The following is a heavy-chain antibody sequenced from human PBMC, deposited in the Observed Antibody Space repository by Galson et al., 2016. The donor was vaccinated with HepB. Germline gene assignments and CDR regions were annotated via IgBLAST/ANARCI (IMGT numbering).Heavy chain of an antibody. D-gene: IGHD1-1*01. J-gene: IGHJ6*02. CDR1: GGSISSGGYY. CDR2: IYYNGYT. CDR3: ARGPEVHFRLYYSNGVDV. V-gene: IGHV4-31*03. Sequence: LSLTCTVSGGSISSGGYYWSWIRQHPGKGLEWIGYIYYNGYTYYNPSLRSRVTISVDTSKNQFSLKLSSVTAADTAVYFCARGPEVHFRLYYSNGVDVWGQGTTVTVSS.